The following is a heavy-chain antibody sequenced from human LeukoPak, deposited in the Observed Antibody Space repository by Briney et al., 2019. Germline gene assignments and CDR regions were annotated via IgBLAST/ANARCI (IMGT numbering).Heavy chain of an antibody. Sequence: GGSLRLSCAASGFTFRDAAMTSVRQAPGKGLEWVSLISSSGANAYYADSVEGRFTISRDNSKNTLYLQMNNLRGEDTAEYYCAKDMELASWGQGTLVIVSS. CDR3: AKDMELAS. J-gene: IGHJ5*02. V-gene: IGHV3-23*01. CDR1: GFTFRDAA. D-gene: IGHD1-26*01. CDR2: ISSSGANA.